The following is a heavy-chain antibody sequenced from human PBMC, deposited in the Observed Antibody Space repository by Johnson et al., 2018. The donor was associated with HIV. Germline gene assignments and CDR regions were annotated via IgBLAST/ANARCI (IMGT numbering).Heavy chain of an antibody. J-gene: IGHJ3*02. CDR2: ISNDGVST. V-gene: IGHV3-64*01. D-gene: IGHD2-15*01. CDR1: GFTFSTYA. Sequence: VQLVESGGGLVQPGGSLRLSCADSGFTFSTYAMHWVRQAPGKGLEYVSGISNDGVSTYYANSVKGRFTISRDNSKNTLYLKMGSLRTEDMAVYYCARAVCRGGRCYSHDAFDIWGQGTMVTVSS. CDR3: ARAVCRGGRCYSHDAFDI.